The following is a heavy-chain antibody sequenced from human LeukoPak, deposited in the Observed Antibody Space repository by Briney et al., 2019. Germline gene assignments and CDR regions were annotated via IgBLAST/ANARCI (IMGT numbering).Heavy chain of an antibody. Sequence: PSETLSLTCTVSGGSISSYYWSSIRQPPGKGLEWIGYIYYSGSTNYNPSLKSRVTISVDTSKNQFSLKLSSVTAADTAVYYCARHSREYSYGYQLGRLGFDYWGQGTLVTVSS. CDR3: ARHSREYSYGYQLGRLGFDY. J-gene: IGHJ4*02. V-gene: IGHV4-59*08. D-gene: IGHD5-18*01. CDR2: IYYSGST. CDR1: GGSISSYY.